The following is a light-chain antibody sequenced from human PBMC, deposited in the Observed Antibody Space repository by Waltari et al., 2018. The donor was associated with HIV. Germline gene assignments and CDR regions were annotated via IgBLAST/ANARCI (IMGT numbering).Light chain of an antibody. J-gene: IGKJ1*01. CDR3: QQSYSTPQT. Sequence: DIQMNQSPSSLSASVGDRVNITCRASQNIRKYLNWYQQKPGKTPELLVFAASNLQSGVPSRFRGSGSGTDFTLTISSLQREDFATYYCQQSYSTPQTFGQGTKVEIK. V-gene: IGKV1-39*01. CDR2: AAS. CDR1: QNIRKY.